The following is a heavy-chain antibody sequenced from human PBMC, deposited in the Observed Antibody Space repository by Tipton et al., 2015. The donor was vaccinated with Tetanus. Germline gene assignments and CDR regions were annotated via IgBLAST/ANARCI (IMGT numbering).Heavy chain of an antibody. Sequence: QLVQSGAEVKKPGASVKVSCKASGYTFITYGITWVRQAPGQGLGWMGWISDYNGNTNYAQKLQGRVTMTTDRSTNTAYMELRSLRSDDTAVYYCARPIGHIDAFDIWGQGTMVTVSS. D-gene: IGHD2-21*01. J-gene: IGHJ3*02. CDR3: ARPIGHIDAFDI. CDR2: ISDYNGNT. CDR1: GYTFITYG. V-gene: IGHV1-18*01.